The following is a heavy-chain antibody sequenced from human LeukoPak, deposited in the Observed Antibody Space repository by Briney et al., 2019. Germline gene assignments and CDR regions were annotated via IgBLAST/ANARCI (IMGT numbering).Heavy chain of an antibody. J-gene: IGHJ4*02. CDR2: IIPIFGTA. D-gene: IGHD2-15*01. CDR1: GGTFSSYA. V-gene: IGHV1-69*13. Sequence: GASVKVSCKASGGTFSSYAISWVRQAPGQGLEWMGGIIPIFGTANYAQKFQGRVTITADESTSTAYMELSSLRSEDTAVYYCAGCYRSYFDYWGQGTLVTVSS. CDR3: AGCYRSYFDY.